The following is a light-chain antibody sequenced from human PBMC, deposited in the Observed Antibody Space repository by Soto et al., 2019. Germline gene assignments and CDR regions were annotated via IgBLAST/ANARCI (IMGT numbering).Light chain of an antibody. V-gene: IGKV3-20*01. Sequence: EIVLTQSPDTLSLSPGERATLSCRASESVTFGYLAWYQQRPGQSPRLLFSDASSRAPGIPDRFSAGGSGTDFTLTINRVEPDDFAVYYCQQYNTPPPYTFGQGTRLEIK. CDR2: DAS. CDR1: ESVTFGY. CDR3: QQYNTPPPYT. J-gene: IGKJ2*01.